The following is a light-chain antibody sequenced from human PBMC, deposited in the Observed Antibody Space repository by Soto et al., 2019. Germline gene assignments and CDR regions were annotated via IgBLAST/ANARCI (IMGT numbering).Light chain of an antibody. J-gene: IGLJ1*01. CDR1: SSDIGIYNF. V-gene: IGLV2-14*03. CDR3: NSYTSASTYV. CDR2: NVY. Sequence: QSALTQPDSVSGSPGQSITIFCTGTSSDIGIYNFVSWYQQHPGKAPKLMIYNVYSRPSGVSSRFSGSKSGNTASLTISWLQAEDEADYYCNSYTSASTYVFGTGTQLTVL.